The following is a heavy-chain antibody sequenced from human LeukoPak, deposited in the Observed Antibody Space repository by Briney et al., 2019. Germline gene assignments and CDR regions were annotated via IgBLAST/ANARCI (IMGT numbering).Heavy chain of an antibody. CDR2: IYYSGSS. D-gene: IGHD3-22*01. J-gene: IGHJ3*02. CDR1: GGSISSSSYY. Sequence: SETLSLTCTVSGGSISSSSYYWGWIRQPPGKGLEWIGYIYYSGSSNYNPSLKSRVTISVDTSKNQFSLKLSSVTAADTAVYYCARARDYYDSSGYYSGAFDIWGQGTMVTVSS. CDR3: ARARDYYDSSGYYSGAFDI. V-gene: IGHV4-61*05.